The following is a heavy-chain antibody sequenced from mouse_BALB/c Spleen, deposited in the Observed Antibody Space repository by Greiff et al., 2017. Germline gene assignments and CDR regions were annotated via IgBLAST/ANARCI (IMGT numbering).Heavy chain of an antibody. CDR2: ILPGSGST. D-gene: IGHD1-1*01. Sequence: VKLMESGAELMKPGASVKISCKATGYTFSSYWIEWVKQRPGHGLEWIGEILPGSGSTNYNEKFKGKATFTADTSSNTAYMQLSSLTSEDSAVYYCARSPTVVADYYAMDYWGQGTSVTVSS. CDR3: ARSPTVVADYYAMDY. J-gene: IGHJ4*01. V-gene: IGHV1-9*01. CDR1: GYTFSSYW.